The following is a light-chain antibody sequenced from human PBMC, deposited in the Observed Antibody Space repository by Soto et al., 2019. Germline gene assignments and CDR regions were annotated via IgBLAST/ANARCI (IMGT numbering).Light chain of an antibody. CDR1: SSDVGAYNY. CDR3: SSYTSSSTVV. V-gene: IGLV2-14*01. CDR2: EVT. J-gene: IGLJ2*01. Sequence: QSALTQPASVSGSPGQSITISCTGTSSDVGAYNYVSWDQQHPGKAPKLMIYEVTYRPSGVSHRFSGSKSGNTASLTISGLQAEDEADYYCSSYTSSSTVVFGGGTKLTVL.